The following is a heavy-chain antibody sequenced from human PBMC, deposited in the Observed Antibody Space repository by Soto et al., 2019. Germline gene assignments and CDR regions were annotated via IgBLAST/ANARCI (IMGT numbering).Heavy chain of an antibody. Sequence: SGPTLVSPTQTLTLTCTFSGFSFTTAGVAVGLIRQTPGGALEWLTLIYYNDDRRFSPSLKTRLTITGDTSKNQVVLSLTNVDPGDTATYFCAHSDGGYEIIYFDFWGQGIPVTVYS. CDR1: GFSFTTAGVA. CDR2: IYYNDDR. J-gene: IGHJ4*02. V-gene: IGHV2-5*01. CDR3: AHSDGGYEIIYFDF. D-gene: IGHD5-12*01.